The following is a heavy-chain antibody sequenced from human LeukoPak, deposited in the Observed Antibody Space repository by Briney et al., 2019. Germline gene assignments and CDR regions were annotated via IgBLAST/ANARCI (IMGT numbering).Heavy chain of an antibody. D-gene: IGHD6-25*01. J-gene: IGHJ4*02. Sequence: GGSLRLSCAASGFTFDSYTMVLVRQAPGSGLEWVSAITGSGGDSYHADSVKGRFTVSRDNSKNTLFLQINSLRVEDTALYYCARGVSGWPYYLDFWGQGTLVTVSS. CDR3: ARGVSGWPYYLDF. CDR2: ITGSGGDS. CDR1: GFTFDSYT. V-gene: IGHV3-23*01.